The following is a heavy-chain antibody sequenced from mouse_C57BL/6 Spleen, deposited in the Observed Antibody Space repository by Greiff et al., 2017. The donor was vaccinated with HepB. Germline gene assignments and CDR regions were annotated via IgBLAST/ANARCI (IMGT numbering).Heavy chain of an antibody. Sequence: QVQLQQSGAELVKPGASVKVSCKASGYTFTSYWMHWVKQRPGQGLEWIGRIHPSDSDTNYNQKFKGKATLTVDKSSSTAYMQLSSLTSKDSAVYYCAIEIYYGNPYYAMDYWGQGTSVTVSS. J-gene: IGHJ4*01. CDR1: GYTFTSYW. D-gene: IGHD2-1*01. CDR2: IHPSDSDT. CDR3: AIEIYYGNPYYAMDY. V-gene: IGHV1-74*01.